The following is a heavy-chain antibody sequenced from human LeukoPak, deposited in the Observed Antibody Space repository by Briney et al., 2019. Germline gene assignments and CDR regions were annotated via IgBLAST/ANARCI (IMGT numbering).Heavy chain of an antibody. CDR1: GFTVSSNY. CDR3: ASNRDSGSYGDYVGYFDY. J-gene: IGHJ4*02. Sequence: GGSLGLSCAASGFTVSSNYMSWVRQAPGKGLEWVSVIYSGGSTYYADSVKGRFTISRDNSKNTLYLQMNSLRAEDTAVYYCASNRDSGSYGDYVGYFDYWGQGTLVTVSS. V-gene: IGHV3-53*01. CDR2: IYSGGST. D-gene: IGHD4-17*01.